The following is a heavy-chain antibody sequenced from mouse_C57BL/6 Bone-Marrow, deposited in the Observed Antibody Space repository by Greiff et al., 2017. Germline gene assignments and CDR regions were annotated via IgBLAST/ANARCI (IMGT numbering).Heavy chain of an antibody. D-gene: IGHD3-1*01. J-gene: IGHJ4*01. CDR2: ISNLAYSI. CDR3: ARAPGGAMDY. V-gene: IGHV5-15*01. CDR1: GFTFSDYG. Sequence: DVKLQESGGGLVQPGGSLKLSCAASGFTFSDYGMAWVRQAPRKGPVWVAFISNLAYSIYYADTVTGRFTISRENAKNTLYLAMSSLRSEDTAMYYCARAPGGAMDYWGQGTSVTGSS.